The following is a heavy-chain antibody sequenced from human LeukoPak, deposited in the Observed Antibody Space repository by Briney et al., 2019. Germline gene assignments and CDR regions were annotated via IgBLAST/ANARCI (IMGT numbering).Heavy chain of an antibody. D-gene: IGHD1-1*01. V-gene: IGHV3-33*01. Sequence: GGSLRLSCAVSGFIFSDYGFHWVRQAPGKGLEWVAVTRFDGSIKQYADSVKGRFTISRDDSRNTLYLQMNFLKSEDTAVYYCARWGGTRQYYFDYWGQGTLVTVSS. CDR3: ARWGGTRQYYFDY. CDR2: TRFDGSIK. CDR1: GFIFSDYG. J-gene: IGHJ4*02.